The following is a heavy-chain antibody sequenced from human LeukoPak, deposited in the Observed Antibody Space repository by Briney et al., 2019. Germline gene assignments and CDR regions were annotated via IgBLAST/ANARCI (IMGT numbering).Heavy chain of an antibody. J-gene: IGHJ4*02. V-gene: IGHV3-64D*06. CDR3: ARVQAPTYDSSGYYSY. CDR1: GFTFNSYP. CDR2: ITRNGGST. D-gene: IGHD3-22*01. Sequence: PGGSLRLSCSASGFTFNSYPVHWVRQAPGKGLEYVSGITRNGGSTYYADTVKGRFTISRDNSKNTLYLQMSSLRAEDTAVYYCARVQAPTYDSSGYYSYWGQGTLVTVSS.